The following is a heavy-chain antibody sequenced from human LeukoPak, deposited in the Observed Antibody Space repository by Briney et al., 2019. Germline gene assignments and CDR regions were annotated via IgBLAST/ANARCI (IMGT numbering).Heavy chain of an antibody. V-gene: IGHV3-7*01. CDR1: GFTFSSYW. Sequence: PGGSLRLSCAASGFTFSSYWMSWVRQAPGKGLEWVANIKQDGSEKYYVDSVKGRFTISRDNAKNSLYLQMNSLRAEDTAVYYCAKDRGVEMPTMGLDSWGQGTLVTVSS. CDR2: IKQDGSEK. D-gene: IGHD5-24*01. CDR3: AKDRGVEMPTMGLDS. J-gene: IGHJ4*02.